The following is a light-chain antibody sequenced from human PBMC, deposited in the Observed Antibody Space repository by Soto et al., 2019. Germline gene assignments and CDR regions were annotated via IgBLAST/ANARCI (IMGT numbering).Light chain of an antibody. CDR1: QSVSNND. J-gene: IGKJ2*01. CDR2: GAS. Sequence: EIVLTQSPDTLSLSLGERATVSCRASQSVSNNDLAWYQQRPGQAPRLVLYGASTRPTGIPERFSGSGSGTEFTLTISRLEPEDFAVYYCHQYSRSPPYTFGQGTKLDIK. V-gene: IGKV3-20*01. CDR3: HQYSRSPPYT.